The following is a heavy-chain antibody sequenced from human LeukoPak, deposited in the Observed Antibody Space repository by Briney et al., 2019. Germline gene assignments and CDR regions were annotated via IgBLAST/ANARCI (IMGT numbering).Heavy chain of an antibody. CDR2: IIVSGTT. CDR1: EFTFSSFS. J-gene: IGHJ4*02. V-gene: IGHV3-23*01. D-gene: IGHD6-25*01. Sequence: GGSLRLSCAASEFTFSSFSMTWVRQAPGKGLEWVSSIIVSGTTYYADSVKGRFTISRDSFRGTLFLQMDSLRVEDTAVYFCAKGSVGNADFASWGQGALVTVSS. CDR3: AKGSVGNADFAS.